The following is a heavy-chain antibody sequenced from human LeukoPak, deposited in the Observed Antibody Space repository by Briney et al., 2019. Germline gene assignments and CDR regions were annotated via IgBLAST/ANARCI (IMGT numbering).Heavy chain of an antibody. CDR2: ISPNSGGT. V-gene: IGHV1-2*02. J-gene: IGHJ4*02. Sequence: GASVKVSCKASGYTLTDYYMHWVRQAPGQGLEWMGWISPNSGGTNYAQSFQGRVTMTRDTSVSTAYMELSSLRSEDTAVYYCARDSSSSYAGWGQGTLVTVSS. CDR3: ARDSSSSYAG. CDR1: GYTLTDYY. D-gene: IGHD6-13*01.